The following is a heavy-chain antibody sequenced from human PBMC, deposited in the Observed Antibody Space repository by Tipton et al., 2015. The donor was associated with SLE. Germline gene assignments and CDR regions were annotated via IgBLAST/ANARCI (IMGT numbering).Heavy chain of an antibody. V-gene: IGHV4-59*11. CDR2: IYYSGTT. CDR1: GSSITSRY. Sequence: TLSLTCTVSGSSITSRYWNWVRQPPGKGLEWIGYIYYSGTTSYNSSLKSRVTISVDTSKSQFYPRLSSVTAADTAVYYCARVRDFFDTSAAYSGWFDPWGQGTLVTVSS. CDR3: ARVRDFFDTSAAYSGWFDP. J-gene: IGHJ5*02. D-gene: IGHD3-22*01.